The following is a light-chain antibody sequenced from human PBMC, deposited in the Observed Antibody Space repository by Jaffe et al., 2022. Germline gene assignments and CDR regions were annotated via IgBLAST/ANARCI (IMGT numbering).Light chain of an antibody. CDR1: SSDIGGYYY. Sequence: QSALTQPPSASGSPGQSVIISCTGTSSDIGGYYYVSWYQQHPGKAPKLMIYEVSKRPSGVPDRFSGSKSGNTASLTVSGLQADDEADYYCSSYAATNNVIFGGGTKLTVL. CDR3: SSYAATNNVI. J-gene: IGLJ2*01. V-gene: IGLV2-8*01. CDR2: EVS.